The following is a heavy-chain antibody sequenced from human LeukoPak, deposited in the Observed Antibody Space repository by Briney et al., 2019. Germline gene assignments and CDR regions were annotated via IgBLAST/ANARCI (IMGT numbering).Heavy chain of an antibody. J-gene: IGHJ4*02. CDR2: IYYSGST. CDR3: ARRQRQIAAVTDY. V-gene: IGHV4-39*01. CDR1: GGSISSSSYY. Sequence: SETLSLTCTLSGGSISSSSYYWGWIRQPPGKGLEWIGSIYYSGSTYYNPSLKSRVTISVDTSKNQFSLKLSSVTAADTAVYYCARRQRQIAAVTDYWGQGTLVTVSS. D-gene: IGHD6-13*01.